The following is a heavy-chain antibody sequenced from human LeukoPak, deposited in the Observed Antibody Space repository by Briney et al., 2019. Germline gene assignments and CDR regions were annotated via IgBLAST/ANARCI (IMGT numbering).Heavy chain of an antibody. CDR1: GYTLTELS. V-gene: IGHV1-24*01. Sequence: ASVKVSCKVSGYTLTELSMHWVRQAPGKGLEWMGGFDPEDGETIYAQKFQGRVTMTEDTPTDTAYMELSSLRSEDTAVYYCATDRSGSKAYDAFDIWGQGTMVTVSS. CDR2: FDPEDGET. CDR3: ATDRSGSKAYDAFDI. J-gene: IGHJ3*02. D-gene: IGHD3-16*01.